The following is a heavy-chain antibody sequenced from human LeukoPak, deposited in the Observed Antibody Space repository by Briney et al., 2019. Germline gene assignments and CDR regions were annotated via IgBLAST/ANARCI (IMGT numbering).Heavy chain of an antibody. J-gene: IGHJ4*02. D-gene: IGHD1-26*01. CDR3: AKGGKWDVTPFDY. CDR1: GFTFTSYS. Sequence: GRSLRLSCAASGFTFTSYSMNWVRQAPGKGLEWVSTISGGGGSTYYADSVKGRFTISRDNSKNTLYLQVNSLRAEDTAVYYCAKGGKWDVTPFDYWGQGTLVTVSS. CDR2: ISGGGGST. V-gene: IGHV3-23*01.